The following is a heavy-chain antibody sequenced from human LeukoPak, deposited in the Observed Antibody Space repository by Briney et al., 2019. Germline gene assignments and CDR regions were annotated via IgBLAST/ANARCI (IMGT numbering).Heavy chain of an antibody. Sequence: SETLSLTCTVSGGSISSYYWSWIRQPPSKGLEWIGYIYYSGSTNYNPSLKSRVTISVDTSKNQFSLNLSSVTAADTAVYYCARGGGYNGYDFGYWGQGTLVTVSS. D-gene: IGHD5-12*01. CDR1: GGSISSYY. V-gene: IGHV4-59*01. J-gene: IGHJ4*02. CDR3: ARGGGYNGYDFGY. CDR2: IYYSGST.